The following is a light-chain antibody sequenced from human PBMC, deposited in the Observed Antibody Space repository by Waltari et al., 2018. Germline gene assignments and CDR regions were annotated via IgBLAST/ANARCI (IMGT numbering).Light chain of an antibody. V-gene: IGKV3-20*01. CDR3: QHYGRSPEK. J-gene: IGKJ1*01. CDR1: QSISDNY. CDR2: GAS. Sequence: IVFTPTPRSLSLSRVDTPTFSGRASQSISDNYLAWYQHTPGQAPRLLIYGASSRATGIPDRFSGSGSGTDFTLTLSRLEPEDFAVYYCQHYGRSPEKFGQGTKVEI.